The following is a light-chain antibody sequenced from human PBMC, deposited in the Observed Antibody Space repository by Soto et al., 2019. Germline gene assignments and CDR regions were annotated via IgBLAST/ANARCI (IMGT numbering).Light chain of an antibody. CDR3: QQYNSYSRT. V-gene: IGKV1-5*01. J-gene: IGKJ1*01. CDR1: QSISSW. CDR2: DAS. Sequence: DVQLIQYHSTLSASVGDRVTLTCRASQSISSWLAWYQQKPGKAPKLLIYDASSLESGVPSRFSGSGSGTEFPLTISSLQPDDFATYYCQQYNSYSRTFGQGTKVDIK.